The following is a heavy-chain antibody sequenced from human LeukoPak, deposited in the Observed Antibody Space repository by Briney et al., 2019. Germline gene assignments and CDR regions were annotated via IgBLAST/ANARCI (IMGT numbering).Heavy chain of an antibody. J-gene: IGHJ4*02. CDR1: GFTFSSHA. V-gene: IGHV3-23*01. Sequence: GGSLRLSCAASGFTFSSHALSWVRQAPGKGLEWVSTISGGGDNTYYADSVKGRFTISRDDSRNTLYLQMNSLRGDDTAVYYCAKDVGKWESLHFFDYWGQGTLVTVSS. CDR2: ISGGGDNT. CDR3: AKDVGKWESLHFFDY. D-gene: IGHD1-26*01.